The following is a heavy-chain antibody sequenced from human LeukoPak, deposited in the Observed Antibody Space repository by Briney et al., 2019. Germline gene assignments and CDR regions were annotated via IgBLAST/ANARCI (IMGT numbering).Heavy chain of an antibody. CDR2: ISFDGVNT. D-gene: IGHD2-2*01. CDR3: ARGQGYESYYMDV. J-gene: IGHJ6*03. CDR1: GFTFSTYA. Sequence: GGSLRLSCAASGFTFSTYAIQWVRQAPGKGLEWVAVISFDGVNTFYADSVKGRFTISRDNSNNTVYLQMNNLRPEDTAVFYCARGQGYESYYMDVWGKGTTVSVSS. V-gene: IGHV3-30*04.